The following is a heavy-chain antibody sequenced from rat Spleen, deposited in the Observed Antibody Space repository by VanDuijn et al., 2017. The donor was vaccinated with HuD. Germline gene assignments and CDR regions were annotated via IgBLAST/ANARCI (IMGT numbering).Heavy chain of an antibody. D-gene: IGHD1-11*01. CDR2: IWGDGST. Sequence: QVQLKETGPGLVQASQTLSLTGTVSGFSRISNSVHWVRQPPGKVLEWMGGIWGDGSTNYNSALKSRLNISRDTSKSQILLKMNSLQTDDTAIYFCTRSYGGYSQHWFAYWGQGTLVTVSS. CDR1: GFSRISNS. CDR3: TRSYGGYSQHWFAY. J-gene: IGHJ3*01. V-gene: IGHV2-1*01.